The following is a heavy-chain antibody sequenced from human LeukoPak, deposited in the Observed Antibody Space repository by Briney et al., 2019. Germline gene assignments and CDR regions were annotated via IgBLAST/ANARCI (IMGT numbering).Heavy chain of an antibody. CDR2: ISGSGKYI. CDR3: AREPFWSGYYSNLHFDY. Sequence: GSLRLSCAASEFTFSSYNMNWVRQAPGKGLGWVSCISGSGKYIYYADSVKGRFTISRDNAKNSLYLQMNSLRAEDTAVYYCAREPFWSGYYSNLHFDYWGQGTLVTVSS. V-gene: IGHV3-21*01. CDR1: EFTFSSYN. D-gene: IGHD3-3*01. J-gene: IGHJ4*02.